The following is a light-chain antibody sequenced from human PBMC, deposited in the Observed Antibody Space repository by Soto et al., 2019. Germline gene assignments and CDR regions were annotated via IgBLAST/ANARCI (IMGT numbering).Light chain of an antibody. CDR3: QSYDSSLSGSKVV. J-gene: IGLJ2*01. CDR2: GNR. CDR1: SSNIGAGYD. V-gene: IGLV1-40*01. Sequence: QSVLTQPPSVSGALGQRVTISCTGSSSNIGAGYDVHWYQQLPGTAPKLVIYGNRNRPSGVPDRFSGSKSGTSASLAITGLQAEDEADYYCQSYDSSLSGSKVVFGGGTKLTVL.